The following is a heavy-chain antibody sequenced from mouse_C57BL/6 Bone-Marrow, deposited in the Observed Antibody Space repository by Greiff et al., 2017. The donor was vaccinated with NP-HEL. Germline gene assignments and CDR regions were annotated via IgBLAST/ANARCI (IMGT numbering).Heavy chain of an antibody. CDR3: ARGGYYGYFDY. CDR1: GYTFTSYD. Sequence: VKLMESGPELVKPGASVKLSCKASGYTFTSYDINWVKQRPGQGLEWIGWIYPRDGSTKYNEKFKGKATLTVDTSSSTAYMELHSLTSEDSAVYFCARGGYYGYFDYWGQGTTLTVSS. CDR2: IYPRDGST. D-gene: IGHD2-2*01. J-gene: IGHJ2*01. V-gene: IGHV1-85*01.